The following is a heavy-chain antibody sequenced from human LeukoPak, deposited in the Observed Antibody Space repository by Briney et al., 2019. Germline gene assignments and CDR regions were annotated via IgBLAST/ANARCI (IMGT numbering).Heavy chain of an antibody. CDR2: IKGDGSER. Sequence: GGSLRLSCAASGFTFSSYWMTWVRQTPGKGLEWVAHIKGDGSERYYVDSVKGRFTISRDNAKISLSLQMNSLRAEDTAVYYCARGAGIAVAPFDYWGQGTLVTVSS. D-gene: IGHD6-19*01. V-gene: IGHV3-7*02. J-gene: IGHJ4*02. CDR3: ARGAGIAVAPFDY. CDR1: GFTFSSYW.